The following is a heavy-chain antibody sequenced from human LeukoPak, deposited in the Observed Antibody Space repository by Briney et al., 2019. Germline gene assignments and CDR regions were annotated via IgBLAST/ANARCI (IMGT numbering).Heavy chain of an antibody. J-gene: IGHJ3*02. Sequence: GGSLRLSCAASGFTFSSYEMNWVRQAPGKGLEWVSFINSRGSTIYYVDSVKGRFTISRDNAKNSLYLQMNSLRAEDTAVYYCARAWSRVDPFDMWGQGTMVTVSS. CDR2: INSRGSTI. CDR1: GFTFSSYE. D-gene: IGHD2-8*02. CDR3: ARAWSRVDPFDM. V-gene: IGHV3-48*03.